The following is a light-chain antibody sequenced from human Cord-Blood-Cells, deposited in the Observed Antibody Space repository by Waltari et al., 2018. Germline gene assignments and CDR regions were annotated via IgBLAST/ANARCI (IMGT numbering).Light chain of an antibody. CDR2: DFS. CDR1: ISAVGGYNY. V-gene: IGLV2-11*01. CDR3: CSYAGSYTYG. Sequence: QSALTQPRSVSGSPGQSVTISCTVTISAVGGYNYVSWYQQHPGKSPKLMIYDFSKRPSGVPDRFSGSKSGNTASLTISGLQAEDEADYYCCSYAGSYTYGFGTGTKVTVL. J-gene: IGLJ1*01.